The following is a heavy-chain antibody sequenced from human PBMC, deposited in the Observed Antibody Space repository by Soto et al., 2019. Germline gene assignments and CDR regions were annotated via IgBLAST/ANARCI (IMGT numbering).Heavy chain of an antibody. J-gene: IGHJ6*02. D-gene: IGHD3-3*01. Sequence: ASVKVSCKASGGTFSSYAISWVRQAPGQGLEWMGGIIPIFGTANYAQKFQGRVTITADESTSTAYMELSSLRSEDTAVYYCASKATGLRFLEWFQYGMDVWGQGTTVT. CDR3: ASKATGLRFLEWFQYGMDV. CDR2: IIPIFGTA. V-gene: IGHV1-69*13. CDR1: GGTFSSYA.